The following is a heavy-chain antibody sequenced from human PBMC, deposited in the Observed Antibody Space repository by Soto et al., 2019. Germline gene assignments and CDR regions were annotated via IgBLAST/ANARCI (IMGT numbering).Heavy chain of an antibody. Sequence: TLSLTCTVSGGSISSGDYYWSWIRQPPGKGLEWIGYIYYSGSTYYNPSLKSRVTISVGTSKNQFSLKLSSATAADTAVYYCARGRPVVLDPWGQGTLVTVSS. CDR3: ARGRPVVLDP. CDR1: GGSISSGDYY. D-gene: IGHD2-21*01. CDR2: IYYSGST. J-gene: IGHJ5*02. V-gene: IGHV4-30-4*01.